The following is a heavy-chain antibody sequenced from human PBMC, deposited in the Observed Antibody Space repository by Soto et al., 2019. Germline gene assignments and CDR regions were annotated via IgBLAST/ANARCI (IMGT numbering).Heavy chain of an antibody. J-gene: IGHJ6*02. CDR2: ISSNGGST. D-gene: IGHD2-15*01. V-gene: IGHV3-64D*06. CDR3: VKAGYCSGGSCYSYDYYGRDV. Sequence: EVQLVESGGGLVQPGGTLRLSCSASGFTFSSYAMHWVRQAPGKGLEYVSAISSNGGSTYYADSVKGRFTISRDTSKNTLYLQMSGLRAEDTAVYYCVKAGYCSGGSCYSYDYYGRDVWGQGTTVTVSS. CDR1: GFTFSSYA.